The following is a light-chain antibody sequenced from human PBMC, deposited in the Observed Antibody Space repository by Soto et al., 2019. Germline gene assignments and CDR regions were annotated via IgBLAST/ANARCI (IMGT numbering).Light chain of an antibody. CDR2: SNN. J-gene: IGLJ2*01. CDR3: AAWDDSLIGVV. Sequence: QSVLTQPPSASGTPGQRVTISCSGSSSNIGINTVNWYQQLPGTAPRVLIYSNNQRPSGVPDRFSGSKSGTSASLAISGFQSEDDADYYCAAWDDSLIGVVFGGGTKLTVL. CDR1: SSNIGINT. V-gene: IGLV1-44*01.